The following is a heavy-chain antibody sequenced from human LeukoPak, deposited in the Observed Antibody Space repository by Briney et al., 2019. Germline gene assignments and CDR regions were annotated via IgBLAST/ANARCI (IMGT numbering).Heavy chain of an antibody. Sequence: GGSLRLPCAASGFIFSHHGMHWVRQAPGKGLDWVAVIRSDGTNRFYADSVKGRFTISRDNSQNTVFLQMDSLRVKDTAIYYCARDAQRGFDYSNSLKYWGHGTLVTVSS. CDR2: IRSDGTNR. V-gene: IGHV3-33*01. J-gene: IGHJ4*01. D-gene: IGHD4-11*01. CDR1: GFIFSHHG. CDR3: ARDAQRGFDYSNSLKY.